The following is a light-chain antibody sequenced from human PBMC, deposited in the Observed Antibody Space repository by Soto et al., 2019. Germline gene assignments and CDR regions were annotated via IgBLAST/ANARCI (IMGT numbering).Light chain of an antibody. Sequence: EIVLTQSPDTLSLSPGERATLSCRASQSVSDSNLAWYQQRPGQPPRLLIYATFIRATGVPDRFSGSGSGTDFTLTISRLEPGDFAVFFCQHYGTSLFTLGPGTKVDIK. CDR1: QSVSDSN. CDR2: ATF. CDR3: QHYGTSLFT. V-gene: IGKV3-20*01. J-gene: IGKJ3*01.